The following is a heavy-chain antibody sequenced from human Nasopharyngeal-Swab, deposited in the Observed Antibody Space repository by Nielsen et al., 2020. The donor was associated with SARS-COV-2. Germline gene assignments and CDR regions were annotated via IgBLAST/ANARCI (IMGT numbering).Heavy chain of an antibody. D-gene: IGHD3-16*02. CDR2: MHSDGSTI. J-gene: IGHJ4*01. CDR3: STAGNYRFDN. V-gene: IGHV3-74*01. Sequence: AQSLRLSCAASGFTFSSSWMHWIRQDPGKGLVWVARMHSDGSTINYGDSVMGRFIISRDNSKNMLYLQMYSLRAEDTAVYYWSTAGNYRFDNWGHGTLVTVSS. CDR1: GFTFSSSW.